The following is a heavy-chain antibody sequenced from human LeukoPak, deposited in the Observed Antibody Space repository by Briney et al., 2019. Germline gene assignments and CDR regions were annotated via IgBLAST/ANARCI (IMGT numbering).Heavy chain of an antibody. CDR3: ASASPPIVVVPAAIWFDP. D-gene: IGHD2-2*01. CDR1: GYTFTGYY. J-gene: IGHJ5*02. V-gene: IGHV1-2*02. Sequence: ASVKVSCKASGYTFTGYYMHWVRQAPGQGLEWMGWINPNSGGTNYAQKFQGRVTMTRDTSISTAYMELSRLRSDDTAVYYCASASPPIVVVPAAIWFDPWGQGTLVTVYS. CDR2: INPNSGGT.